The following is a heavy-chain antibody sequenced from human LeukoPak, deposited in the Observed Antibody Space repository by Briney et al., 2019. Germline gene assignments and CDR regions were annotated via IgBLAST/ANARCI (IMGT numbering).Heavy chain of an antibody. CDR2: IYFSGST. D-gene: IGHD2-15*01. CDR1: GGPISSYS. J-gene: IGHJ2*01. V-gene: IGHV4-59*01. CDR3: ARDDCSGGSCYLPSGYFDL. Sequence: PSEPLSHTRTLPGGPISSYSWSWIRPPPGKGLRWVGYIYFSGSTNYNPSLKNRVTISVDTSKNQVSLKLSSVTAADTAVYYCARDDCSGGSCYLPSGYFDLWGRGTLVTVSS.